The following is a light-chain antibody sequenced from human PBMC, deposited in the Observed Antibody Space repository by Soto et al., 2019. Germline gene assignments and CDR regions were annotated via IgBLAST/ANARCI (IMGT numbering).Light chain of an antibody. V-gene: IGLV2-11*01. CDR3: CSYVGGYSYV. J-gene: IGLJ1*01. Sequence: QSALTEPRSVSGFPGQSVTVSCIGTSSDVGDYNSVSWYQQHPGKAPKLMIYDVSKRPSGVPDRFSGSKSGNTASLTISGLQAEDEADYYCCSYVGGYSYVFGIGTKVTVL. CDR1: SSDVGDYNS. CDR2: DVS.